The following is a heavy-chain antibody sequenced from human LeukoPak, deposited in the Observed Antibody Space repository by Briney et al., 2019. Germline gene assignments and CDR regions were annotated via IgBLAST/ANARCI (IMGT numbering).Heavy chain of an antibody. J-gene: IGHJ4*02. CDR3: ARGFLFPYYFDN. CDR1: GFTFNSYE. V-gene: IGHV3-48*03. CDR2: IRGSGGNI. Sequence: PGGSLRLSCAASGFTFNSYEMNWVRRAPGKGLEWVSYIRGSGGNIYYADSVKGRFTITRDNAKNSLFLQMNSLRGEDTAVYYCARGFLFPYYFDNWGQGTLVTVSS.